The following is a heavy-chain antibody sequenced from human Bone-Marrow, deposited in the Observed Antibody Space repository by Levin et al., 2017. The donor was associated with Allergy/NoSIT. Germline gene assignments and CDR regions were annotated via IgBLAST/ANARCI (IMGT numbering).Heavy chain of an antibody. V-gene: IGHV1-3*01. D-gene: IGHD3-3*01. CDR1: EYSFSSYG. CDR2: INGANGNT. Sequence: GESLKISCKASEYSFSSYGIHWVRQAPGQGLEWMGWINGANGNTIYSQRFQGRVIITRDTSASTAYVEMRSLRSEDTAVYYCARSGYDYWAGYYNFDHWGQGTLVSVTS. J-gene: IGHJ4*02. CDR3: ARSGYDYWAGYYNFDH.